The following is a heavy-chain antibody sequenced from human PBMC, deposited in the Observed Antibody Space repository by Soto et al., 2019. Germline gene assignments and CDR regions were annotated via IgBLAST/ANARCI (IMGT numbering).Heavy chain of an antibody. V-gene: IGHV4-59*12. D-gene: IGHD1-7*01. CDR3: ARLGGSELQWHWFDP. CDR1: GASISSNF. J-gene: IGHJ5*02. CDR2: IYFGGTT. Sequence: SETLSLTCSVSGASISSNFWSWVRQPPGKGLEWIGYIYFGGTTQSNPSLKGRATISLDTSKNSLHVEMNSLRVEDTAVYYCARLGGSELQWHWFDPWGQGTLVTVSS.